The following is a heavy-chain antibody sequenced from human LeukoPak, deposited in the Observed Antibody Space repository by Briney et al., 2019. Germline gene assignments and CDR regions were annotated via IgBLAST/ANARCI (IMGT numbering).Heavy chain of an antibody. Sequence: SETLSLTCTVSGGSISSYYWSWIRQPPGKGLEWIGYIYYSGSTYYNPSLRSRVTISVDTSKNQFSLKLSSVTAADTAVYYCARYGRVGAPKHYYFDYWGQGTLVTVSS. CDR2: IYYSGST. V-gene: IGHV4-59*12. CDR3: ARYGRVGAPKHYYFDY. D-gene: IGHD1-26*01. CDR1: GGSISSYY. J-gene: IGHJ4*02.